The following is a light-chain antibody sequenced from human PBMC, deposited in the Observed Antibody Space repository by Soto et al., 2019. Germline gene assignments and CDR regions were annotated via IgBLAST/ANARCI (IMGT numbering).Light chain of an antibody. CDR3: QQYGSSPT. V-gene: IGKV3-20*01. CDR1: QSVSSSY. J-gene: IGKJ1*01. CDR2: GAS. Sequence: EIVLTQSPGTLSLSPGERATLSCRASQSVSSSYLAWYQQKPGQAPRLLIYGASYRATGIPDRFSGSGSGTDFTLTISRLEPEDFALYYCQQYGSSPTFGQGTKVEIK.